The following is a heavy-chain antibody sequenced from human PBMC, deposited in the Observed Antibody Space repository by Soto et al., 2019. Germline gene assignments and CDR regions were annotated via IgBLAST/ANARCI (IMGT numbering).Heavy chain of an antibody. V-gene: IGHV3-30*18. CDR2: ISHDGSDE. D-gene: IGHD6-19*01. J-gene: IGHJ1*01. CDR3: AKSYYSSGWDDPFQY. Sequence: QVQLVDSGGGVVQPGRSLRLSCAASGFTFSSYGMHWVRQAPGKGLEWVALISHDGSDESYADSVKGRFTISRDNSKNTLYLQMNSLRSEDTAVYHCAKSYYSSGWDDPFQYWGQGTLVTVSS. CDR1: GFTFSSYG.